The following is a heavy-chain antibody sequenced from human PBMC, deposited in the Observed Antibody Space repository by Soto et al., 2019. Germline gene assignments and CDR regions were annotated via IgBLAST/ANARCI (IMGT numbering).Heavy chain of an antibody. CDR3: ARRADYYDSSGYPGYYYYGVDV. D-gene: IGHD3-22*01. V-gene: IGHV1-69*01. CDR1: GGTFSSYA. J-gene: IGHJ6*02. CDR2: IIPIFGSA. Sequence: QVQLVQSGAEVKKPGSSVKVSCKASGGTFSSYAISWVRQAPEQGLEWMGGIIPIFGSANYAQTFQGRVTITADESTSTAYMDLSSLRSEDTAVYYCARRADYYDSSGYPGYYYYGVDVWGQGTTVTVSS.